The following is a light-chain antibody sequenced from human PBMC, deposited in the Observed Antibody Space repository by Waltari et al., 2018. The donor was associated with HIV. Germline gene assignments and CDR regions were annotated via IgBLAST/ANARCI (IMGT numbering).Light chain of an antibody. J-gene: IGLJ2*01. CDR3: AAWDDNRNTVV. CDR2: SNN. V-gene: IGLV1-44*01. CDR1: SSNIGRNS. Sequence: QSVLTQPPSASGPPGQRVAISCSGGSSNIGRNSVTWYQQVSGESPKLIINSNNQRPSGVPGRFSGSKSGTAGSLAISALQSEDEADYYCAAWDDNRNTVVFGGGTKLTVL.